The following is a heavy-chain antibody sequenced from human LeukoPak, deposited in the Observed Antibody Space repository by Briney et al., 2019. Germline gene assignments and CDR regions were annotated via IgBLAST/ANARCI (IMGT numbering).Heavy chain of an antibody. CDR2: IYYSGST. Sequence: SETLSLTCTVSGGSISSYYWSWIRQPPGKGLEWIGYIYYSGSTKYNPSLKSRVTISVDTSKKQFSLKLSSVTAADTAVYYCARSKDILTGYCFDYWGQGALVTVSS. CDR3: ARSKDILTGYCFDY. D-gene: IGHD3-9*01. CDR1: GGSISSYY. V-gene: IGHV4-59*01. J-gene: IGHJ4*02.